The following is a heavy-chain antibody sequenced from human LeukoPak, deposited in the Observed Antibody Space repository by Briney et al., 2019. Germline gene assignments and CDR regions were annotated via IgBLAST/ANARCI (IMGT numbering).Heavy chain of an antibody. Sequence: GGSLRLSCKASGFTVTSNHMNWVRQAPGKGLEWVSIIYTGGTTHYADSLKDRFTISRDDSINTLYLQINSLRVEDTAVYYCARDSSSYYFDYWRQGTLVTVSS. D-gene: IGHD6-6*01. CDR2: IYTGGTT. CDR1: GFTVTSNH. J-gene: IGHJ4*02. CDR3: ARDSSSYYFDY. V-gene: IGHV3-66*01.